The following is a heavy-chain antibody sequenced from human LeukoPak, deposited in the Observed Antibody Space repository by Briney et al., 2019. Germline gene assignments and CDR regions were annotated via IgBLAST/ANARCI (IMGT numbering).Heavy chain of an antibody. V-gene: IGHV4-59*08. J-gene: IGHJ4*02. CDR2: IYYSGST. Sequence: PSETLSLTCTVSGGSISTYYWSWIRQPLGKGLEWIGYIYYSGSTNYNPSLKSRVTISVDTSKNQFSLKLSSVTAADTAVYYCARQKDWTTVTLDYWGQGTLVIVSS. CDR1: GGSISTYY. CDR3: ARQKDWTTVTLDY. D-gene: IGHD4-17*01.